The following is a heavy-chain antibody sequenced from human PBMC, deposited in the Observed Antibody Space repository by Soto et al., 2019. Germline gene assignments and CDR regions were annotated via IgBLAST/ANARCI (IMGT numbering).Heavy chain of an antibody. CDR2: IYWDDDK. Sequence: ESGPTLVKPTQTLTLTCTFSGFSLGTYGVGVGWIRQPPGKALAWLALIYWDDDKRYSPSLKSRLTITKDTSKRQVFLTLTNMDPVDTATYYCAHRGGGIVDWYFDLWGRGTPVIVSS. V-gene: IGHV2-5*02. J-gene: IGHJ2*01. CDR3: AHRGGGIVDWYFDL. CDR1: GFSLGTYGVG. D-gene: IGHD1-26*01.